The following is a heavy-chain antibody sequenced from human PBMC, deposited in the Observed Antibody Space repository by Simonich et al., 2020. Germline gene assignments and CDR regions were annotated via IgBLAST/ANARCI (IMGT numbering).Heavy chain of an antibody. CDR3: AGGVYCSSTSCSTYYYYGMDV. V-gene: IGHV3-21*01. CDR1: GFTFSSYS. D-gene: IGHD2-2*01. J-gene: IGHJ6*02. Sequence: EVQLVESGGGLVKPGGSLRLSCAASGFTFSSYSMNWVRQAPGKGLEWVSSISSSSSYIYYADSVKGRFTIPRDNAKTSLYLQMNSLRAEDTAVYYCAGGVYCSSTSCSTYYYYGMDVWGQGTTVTVSS. CDR2: ISSSSSYI.